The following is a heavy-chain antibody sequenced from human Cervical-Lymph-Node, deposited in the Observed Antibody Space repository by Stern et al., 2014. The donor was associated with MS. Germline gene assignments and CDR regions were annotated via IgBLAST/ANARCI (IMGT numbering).Heavy chain of an antibody. CDR1: GYSFTSYW. CDR2: IYPGDSDT. CDR3: ARLCSGGSCYSGLIDP. D-gene: IGHD2-15*01. V-gene: IGHV5-51*01. J-gene: IGHJ5*02. Sequence: VQLQESGAEVKKPGESLKISCKGSGYSFTSYWIGWVRQMPGKGLEWMGIIYPGDSDTRYSPSFQGQVTISADKSISTAYLQWSSLKASDTAMYYCARLCSGGSCYSGLIDPWGQGTLVTVSS.